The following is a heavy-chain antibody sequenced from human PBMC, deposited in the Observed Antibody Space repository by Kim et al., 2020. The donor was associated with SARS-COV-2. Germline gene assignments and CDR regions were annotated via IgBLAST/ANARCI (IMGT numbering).Heavy chain of an antibody. CDR2: VYFRGST. V-gene: IGHV4-39*07. D-gene: IGHD6-13*01. J-gene: IGHJ4*02. Sequence: SETLSLTCTVSGDSVSSSNNFWGWIRQPPGKGLEWIGSVYFRGSTYYDPSLESRVTISIHTSTNQFSLKLSSVTAADTAVYYCARYSGHSTSWYGFFDYWGQGSLVTVSS. CDR3: ARYSGHSTSWYGFFDY. CDR1: GDSVSSSNNF.